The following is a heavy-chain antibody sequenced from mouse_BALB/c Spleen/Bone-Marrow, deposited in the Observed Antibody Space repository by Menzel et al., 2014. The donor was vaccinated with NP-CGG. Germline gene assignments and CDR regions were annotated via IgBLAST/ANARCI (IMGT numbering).Heavy chain of an antibody. D-gene: IGHD4-1*01. V-gene: IGHV14-3*02. Sequence: VQLQHSGAELVKPGASVKLSCTASGFNIKDTYMRWVKQRPEQGLEWIGRIDPASDYTQFDSKFQGKATITADTSSNTAYLQLSSLTSEDTAVYYCATLTGTFDYWGQGTTLTVSS. CDR1: GFNIKDTY. J-gene: IGHJ2*01. CDR2: IDPASDYT. CDR3: ATLTGTFDY.